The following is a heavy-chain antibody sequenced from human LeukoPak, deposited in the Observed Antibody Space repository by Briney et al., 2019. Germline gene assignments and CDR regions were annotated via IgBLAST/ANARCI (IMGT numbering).Heavy chain of an antibody. Sequence: ASVKVSCKASGYTFTGYYMHWVRQAPGQGLEWMGWMNPNSGNTGYAQKFQSRVTMTRNTSISTAYMELSSLRSEDTAVYYCARGPAKRRYYFDYWGQGTLVTVSS. CDR1: GYTFTGYY. D-gene: IGHD1-1*01. J-gene: IGHJ4*02. CDR3: ARGPAKRRYYFDY. CDR2: MNPNSGNT. V-gene: IGHV1-8*02.